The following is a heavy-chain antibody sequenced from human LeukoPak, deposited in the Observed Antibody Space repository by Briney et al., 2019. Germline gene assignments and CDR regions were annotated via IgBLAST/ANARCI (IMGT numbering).Heavy chain of an antibody. CDR1: GGSISSGSYY. Sequence: KTSETLSLTCTVSGGSISSGSYYWVWISQPPGKGLEWIGSIYYSGSTYYNPSLKSRVTISVDTSKNQFSLKLSSVTAADTAVYYCARLRPHYSHYDLGYFDYWGQGTLVTVSS. CDR2: IYYSGST. J-gene: IGHJ4*02. CDR3: ARLRPHYSHYDLGYFDY. D-gene: IGHD4-11*01. V-gene: IGHV4-39*01.